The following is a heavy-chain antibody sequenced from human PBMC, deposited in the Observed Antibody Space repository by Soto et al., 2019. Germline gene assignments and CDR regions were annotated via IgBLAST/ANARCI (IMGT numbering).Heavy chain of an antibody. V-gene: IGHV3-30*18. J-gene: IGHJ4*02. CDR3: AKDSRIAARQTPTDY. CDR1: GFTFSSYG. CDR2: ISYDRSNK. D-gene: IGHD6-6*01. Sequence: QVQLVESGGGVVQPGRSLRLSCAASGFTFSSYGMHWVRQAPGKGLEWVAVISYDRSNKYYADSVKGRFTISRDNSKNTLYLQMNSLRAEDTAVYYCAKDSRIAARQTPTDYWGQGTLVTVSS.